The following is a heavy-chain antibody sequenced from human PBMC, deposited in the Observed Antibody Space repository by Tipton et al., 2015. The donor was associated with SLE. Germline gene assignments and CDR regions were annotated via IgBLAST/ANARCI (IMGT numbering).Heavy chain of an antibody. CDR2: INHSGSS. D-gene: IGHD5-24*01. J-gene: IGHJ4*02. CDR1: SGSISSSSYY. CDR3: AIGRDGYNVDF. Sequence: TLSLTCTVSSGSISSSSYYWNWIRQPPGKGLEWIGEINHSGSSNYNPSLKSRVTISVDTSKNQFSLKLTSVTAADTAVYYCAIGRDGYNVDFWGQGTLVTVSS. V-gene: IGHV4-39*07.